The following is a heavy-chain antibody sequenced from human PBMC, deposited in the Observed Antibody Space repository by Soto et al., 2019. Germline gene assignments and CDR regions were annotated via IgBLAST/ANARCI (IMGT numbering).Heavy chain of an antibody. CDR3: TRRRGYSSGWYYFDY. D-gene: IGHD6-19*01. V-gene: IGHV3-73*01. Sequence: GGSLRLSCAASGFTFSGSAMHWVRQASGKGLEWVGRIRSKANNYATAYAASVKGRFTISRDDSKNTAYLQMNSLKTEDTAVYYCTRRRGYSSGWYYFDYWGPGTLVTVSS. CDR2: IRSKANNYAT. CDR1: GFTFSGSA. J-gene: IGHJ4*02.